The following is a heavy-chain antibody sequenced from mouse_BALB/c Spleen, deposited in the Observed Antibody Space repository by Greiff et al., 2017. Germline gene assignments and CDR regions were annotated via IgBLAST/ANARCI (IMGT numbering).Heavy chain of an antibody. D-gene: IGHD1-1*01. CDR1: GFTFSSFG. CDR3: ARGYYGSSDYFDY. Sequence: EVKLMESGGGLVQPGGSRKLSCAASGFTFSSFGMHWVRQAPEKGLEWVAYISSGSSTIYYADTVKGRFTISRDNPKNTLFLQMTSLRSEDTAMYYCARGYYGSSDYFDYWGQGTTLTVSS. CDR2: ISSGSSTI. J-gene: IGHJ2*01. V-gene: IGHV5-17*02.